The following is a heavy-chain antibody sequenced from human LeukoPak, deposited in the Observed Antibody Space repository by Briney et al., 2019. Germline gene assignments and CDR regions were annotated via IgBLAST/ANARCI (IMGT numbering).Heavy chain of an antibody. Sequence: SETLSLTCTVSGYSISSGYYWSWIRQPPGKGLEWIGYIYYSGSTNYNPSLKSRVTISVDTSKNQFSLKLSSVTAADTAVYYCARTKAGTTWAFDIWGQGTMVTVSS. J-gene: IGHJ3*02. CDR3: ARTKAGTTWAFDI. V-gene: IGHV4-61*01. D-gene: IGHD1-7*01. CDR2: IYYSGST. CDR1: GYSISSGYY.